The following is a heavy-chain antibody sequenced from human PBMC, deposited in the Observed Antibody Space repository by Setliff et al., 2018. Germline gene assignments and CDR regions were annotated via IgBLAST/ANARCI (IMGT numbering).Heavy chain of an antibody. CDR1: GGSIAGSTYY. D-gene: IGHD5-12*01. CDR2: IYYSGNT. V-gene: IGHV4-39*07. CDR3: ARGGTFRYFDF. J-gene: IGHJ4*02. Sequence: SETLSLTCNVSGGSIAGSTYYWGWIRQPPGKGLEWIGRIYYSGNTYYNSSLRSRVTMSVDTSKNQFSLKLSSVTAADTAVYYCARGGTFRYFDFWGQGAPVTSPQ.